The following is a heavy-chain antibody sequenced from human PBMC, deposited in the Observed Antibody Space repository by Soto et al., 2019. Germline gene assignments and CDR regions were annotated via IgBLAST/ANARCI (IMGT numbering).Heavy chain of an antibody. CDR1: GASISSDNR. CDR3: AKKVPAALRLYYFFGLDV. D-gene: IGHD2-15*01. Sequence: PXETLSLTCAVSGASISSDNRWTWVRQPPGEGLEWIGEISQSGTTKYNPSLASRVTISVDKSKNQFSLRLTSMTAADTAVYYCAKKVPAALRLYYFFGLDVWGQGTTVTVSS. CDR2: ISQSGTT. J-gene: IGHJ6*02. V-gene: IGHV4-4*02.